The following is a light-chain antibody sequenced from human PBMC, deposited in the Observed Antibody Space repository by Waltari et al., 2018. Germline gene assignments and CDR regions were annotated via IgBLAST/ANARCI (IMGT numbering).Light chain of an antibody. V-gene: IGKV3-11*01. CDR3: QQRRNWPLT. J-gene: IGKJ4*01. CDR2: DTS. CDR1: QRVDMY. Sequence: DIVLTQSPATLSLSPGERATLSCRASQRVDMYLAWYQQRPGQAPRLLIYDTSNRATDIPARSSGSGSETDFSLTISSLEPEDFAVYYCQQRRNWPLTFGGGTKVEIK.